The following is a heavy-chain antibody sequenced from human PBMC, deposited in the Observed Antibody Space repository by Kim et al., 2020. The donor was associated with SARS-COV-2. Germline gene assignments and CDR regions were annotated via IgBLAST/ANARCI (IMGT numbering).Heavy chain of an antibody. D-gene: IGHD4-17*01. CDR3: ARPLRRSNGEGYFYALDV. CDR2: IDPSDSYT. Sequence: GESLKISCQGFGYVFTTSWVTWVRHLPGKGLEWMGRIDPSDSYTNYGPSFQGHVTFSVDNSVSTAYLQWSALQASDTAIYYCARPLRRSNGEGYFYALDVWGQGPTVIVSS. CDR1: GYVFTTSW. J-gene: IGHJ6*02. V-gene: IGHV5-10-1*01.